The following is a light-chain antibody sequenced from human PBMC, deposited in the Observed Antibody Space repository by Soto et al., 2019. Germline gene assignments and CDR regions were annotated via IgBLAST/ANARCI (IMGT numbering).Light chain of an antibody. CDR2: DVS. V-gene: IGLV2-14*01. CDR1: SSDVGGYNN. Sequence: QSALTQPASVSGSPGKAITISCTGTSSDVGGYNNVSWYQQHPGKAPKLMIYDVSNRPSVVSNRFSGSKSVNTASLTISVLQAEDEADYYCSSYTSRSTLCVVFVGGTKDTVL. CDR3: SSYTSRSTLCVV. J-gene: IGLJ2*01.